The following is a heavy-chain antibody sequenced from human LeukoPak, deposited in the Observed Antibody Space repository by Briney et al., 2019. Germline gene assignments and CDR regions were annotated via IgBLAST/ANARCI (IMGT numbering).Heavy chain of an antibody. CDR3: ARDKFKGREGVLWFGEFPPNWFDP. D-gene: IGHD3-10*01. Sequence: SVKVSRKASGGTFSSYAISWVRQAPGQGLEWMGRIIPIFGTANYAQKFQGRVTITTDESTSTAYMELSSLRSEDTAVYYCARDKFKGREGVLWFGEFPPNWFDPWGQGTLVTVSS. CDR1: GGTFSSYA. CDR2: IIPIFGTA. V-gene: IGHV1-69*05. J-gene: IGHJ5*02.